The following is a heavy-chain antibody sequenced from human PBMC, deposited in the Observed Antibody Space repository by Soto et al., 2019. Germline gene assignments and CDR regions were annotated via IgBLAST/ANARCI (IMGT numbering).Heavy chain of an antibody. J-gene: IGHJ6*02. V-gene: IGHV4-61*01. CDR1: GGSVSTGMKY. CDR3: MKAHESGDFLGMSV. Sequence: PSETLSLTCTVSGGSVSTGMKYRGWVRQPPGKALEFIGYMYKTGETLLNSSLKSRVTLSMETSKNQFSLTLSSVTAADTAVYFCMKAHESGDFLGMSVWGPGTTVTVSS. CDR2: MYKTGET. D-gene: IGHD3-10*01.